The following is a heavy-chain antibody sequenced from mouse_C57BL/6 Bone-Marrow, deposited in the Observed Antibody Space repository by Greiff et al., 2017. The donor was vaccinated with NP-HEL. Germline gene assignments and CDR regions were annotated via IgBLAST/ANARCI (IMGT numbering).Heavy chain of an antibody. Sequence: VHLQQSGAELVRPGTSVKVSCKASGYAFTNYLIEWVKQRPGQGLEWIGVINPGSGGTNYNEKFKGKATLTADKSSSTAYMQLSSLTSEDSAVYFCAIDSSGPGFAYWGQGTLVTVSA. V-gene: IGHV1-54*01. J-gene: IGHJ3*01. CDR3: AIDSSGPGFAY. D-gene: IGHD3-2*02. CDR1: GYAFTNYL. CDR2: INPGSGGT.